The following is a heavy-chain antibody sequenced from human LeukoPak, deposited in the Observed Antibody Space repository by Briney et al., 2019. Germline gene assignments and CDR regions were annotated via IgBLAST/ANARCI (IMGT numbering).Heavy chain of an antibody. CDR1: GGSISSSSYY. J-gene: IGHJ4*02. Sequence: SETLSLTCTVSGGSISSSSYYWGWIRQPPGKGLEWIGSIYYSGSTYHNPSLKSRVTISVDTSKNQFSLKLSSVTAADTAVYCCARRKQQLAFDYWGQGTLVTVSS. CDR3: ARRKQQLAFDY. V-gene: IGHV4-39*01. D-gene: IGHD6-13*01. CDR2: IYYSGST.